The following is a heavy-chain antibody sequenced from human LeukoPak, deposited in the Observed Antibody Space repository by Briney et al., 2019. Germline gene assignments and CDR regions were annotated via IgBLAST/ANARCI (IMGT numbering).Heavy chain of an antibody. J-gene: IGHJ2*01. V-gene: IGHV1-46*01. CDR1: GYTFTSYY. Sequence: GASVKVSCKASGYTFTSYYMHWVRQAPGQGLEWMGIINPSGGSTSYAQKFQGRVTMTRDTSTSTVYMELSSLRSEGTAVYYCAREFYDSSVAWYFDLWGRGTLVTVSS. CDR3: AREFYDSSVAWYFDL. D-gene: IGHD3-22*01. CDR2: INPSGGST.